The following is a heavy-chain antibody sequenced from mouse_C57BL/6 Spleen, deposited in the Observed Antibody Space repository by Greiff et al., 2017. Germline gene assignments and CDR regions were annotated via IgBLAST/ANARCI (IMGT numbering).Heavy chain of an antibody. Sequence: VQLQQSGPELVKPGASVKISCKASGYSFTGYYMNWVKQSPEKSLEWIGEINPSTGGTTYNQKFKAKATLTVDKSSSTAYMQLKSLTSEDSAVYFCARGDYSSLFDYWGQGTTLTVSS. CDR1: GYSFTGYY. J-gene: IGHJ2*01. CDR2: INPSTGGT. D-gene: IGHD2-5*01. V-gene: IGHV1-42*01. CDR3: ARGDYSSLFDY.